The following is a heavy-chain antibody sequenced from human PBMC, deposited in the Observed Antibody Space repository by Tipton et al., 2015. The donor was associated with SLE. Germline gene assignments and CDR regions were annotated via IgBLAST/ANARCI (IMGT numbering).Heavy chain of an antibody. V-gene: IGHV3-48*03. Sequence: SLRLSCAASGFTFSGYEMNWVRQAPGKGLEWISYISSSGNSIYYADSVKGRFTISRDNAKNSLYLQMNTLRAEDSAVYYCARRGTFDYWGQETLVTVSS. CDR2: ISSSGNSI. J-gene: IGHJ4*02. CDR3: ARRGTFDY. CDR1: GFTFSGYE. D-gene: IGHD3-16*01.